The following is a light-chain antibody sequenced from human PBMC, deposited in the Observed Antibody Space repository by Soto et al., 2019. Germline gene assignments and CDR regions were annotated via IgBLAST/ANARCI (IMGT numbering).Light chain of an antibody. CDR1: QSISSW. V-gene: IGKV1-5*03. J-gene: IGKJ1*01. CDR2: KAS. Sequence: DIQMTQSPSTLSASVGDRVTITCRASQSISSWLAWYQQKPGKAPKLLIYKASSLQSGVPSWFSGSGSGKELNLNISSLDPDHFETYYCKQYNGYGRFGQGTKGGYQ. CDR3: KQYNGYGR.